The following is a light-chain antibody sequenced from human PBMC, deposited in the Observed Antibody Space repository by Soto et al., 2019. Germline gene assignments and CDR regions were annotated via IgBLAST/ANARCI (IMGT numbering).Light chain of an antibody. J-gene: IGLJ1*01. CDR3: TSYPSSYPFL. CDR1: SSDVGGYSY. Sequence: QSVLTQPASVSGSPGQSITISCTGTSSDVGGYSYVSWYQQHPGKAPKLMISDVSNRPSGVSGRFSGSKSGNTASLTISVLQAGEEPVYYCTSYPSSYPFLFGTGHKFPVL. CDR2: DVS. V-gene: IGLV2-14*03.